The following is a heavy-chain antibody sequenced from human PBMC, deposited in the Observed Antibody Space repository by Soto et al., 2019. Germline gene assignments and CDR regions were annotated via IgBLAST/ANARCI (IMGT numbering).Heavy chain of an antibody. CDR2: IWYDGINK. Sequence: LCYASGGFSIGIYSLHWLHQPPERLQELVAVIWYDGINKYYAVSVKGQFTISRDNSHSTLYLQMNSLRAEDTVVYYWARDRYCDRHKRLEHWGQGNLVNV. CDR1: GFSIGIYS. D-gene: IGHD3-9*01. CDR3: ARDRYCDRHKRLEH. J-gene: IGHJ5*02. V-gene: IGHV3-33*01.